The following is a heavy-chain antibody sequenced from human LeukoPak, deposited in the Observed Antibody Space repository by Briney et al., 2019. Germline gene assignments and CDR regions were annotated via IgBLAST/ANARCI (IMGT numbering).Heavy chain of an antibody. CDR3: ARGGGIDFRFGYDY. J-gene: IGHJ4*02. Sequence: ASVKVSCKASGYTFTGYYMHWVRQAPGQGLEWMGRTNPNSGGTNYAQKFQGRVTMTRDTSISTAYMELSRLRSDDTAVYYCARGGGIDFRFGYDYWGQGTLVTVSS. V-gene: IGHV1-2*06. CDR1: GYTFTGYY. CDR2: TNPNSGGT. D-gene: IGHD3-16*01.